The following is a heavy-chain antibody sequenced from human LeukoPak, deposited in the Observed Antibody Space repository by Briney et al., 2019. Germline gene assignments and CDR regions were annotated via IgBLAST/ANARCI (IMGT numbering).Heavy chain of an antibody. CDR3: ARDGVVSMELDY. CDR1: GGSISSYY. Sequence: SETLSLTCTVSGGSISSYYWSWIRQPPGKGLEWIGYMYYSGSTNYNPSLKSRVSISLDTSNNQSSLTLKSVTAADTAMYYCARDGVVSMELDYWGQGTLVTVSS. D-gene: IGHD3-3*01. CDR2: MYYSGST. V-gene: IGHV4-59*12. J-gene: IGHJ4*02.